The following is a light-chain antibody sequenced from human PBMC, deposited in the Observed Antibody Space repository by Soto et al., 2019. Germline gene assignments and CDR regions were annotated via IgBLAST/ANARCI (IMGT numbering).Light chain of an antibody. CDR1: SSGVGTYTY. Sequence: QSALTQPRSVSGSPGQSVTISCTGTSSGVGTYTYVSWYQQHPGKAPKLIIYDVIKRPSGVPDRFSGSKSGNTASLTISGLQAEDEADYYCCSYAGSYTHVFGTGTKVTVL. CDR3: CSYAGSYTHV. CDR2: DVI. J-gene: IGLJ1*01. V-gene: IGLV2-11*01.